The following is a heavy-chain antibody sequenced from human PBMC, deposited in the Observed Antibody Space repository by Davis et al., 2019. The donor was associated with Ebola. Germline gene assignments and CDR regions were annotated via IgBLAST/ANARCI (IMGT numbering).Heavy chain of an antibody. CDR3: ARGNGYDYYYGMDV. CDR2: INAGNGNT. V-gene: IGHV1-3*01. D-gene: IGHD5-12*01. CDR1: GYTFTSYA. J-gene: IGHJ6*02. Sequence: ASVKVSCKASGYTFTSYAMHWVRQAPGQRLEWMGWINAGNGNTKYSQKFQGRVTITGDTSASTAYMELSSLRSEDTAVYYCARGNGYDYYYGMDVWGQGTTVTVSS.